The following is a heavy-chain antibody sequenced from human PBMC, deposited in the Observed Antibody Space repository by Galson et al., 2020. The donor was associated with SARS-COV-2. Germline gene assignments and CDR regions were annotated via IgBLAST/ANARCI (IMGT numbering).Heavy chain of an antibody. CDR1: GGSISSSSYY. CDR2: IYYSGST. CDR3: ARHGAGGGSYYYDSSGYSYYFDY. J-gene: IGHJ4*02. V-gene: IGHV4-39*01. Sequence: SETLSLTCTVSGGSISSSSYYWGWIRQPPGKGLEWIGSIYYSGSTYYNPSLKSRVTISVDTSKNQFSLKLSSVTAADTAVYYCARHGAGGGSYYYDSSGYSYYFDYWGQGTLVTVSS. D-gene: IGHD3-22*01.